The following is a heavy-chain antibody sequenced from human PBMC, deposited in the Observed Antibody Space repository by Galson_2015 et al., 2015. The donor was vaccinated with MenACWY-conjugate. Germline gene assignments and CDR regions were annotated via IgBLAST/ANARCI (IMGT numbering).Heavy chain of an antibody. CDR1: GDSVSSNSAA. V-gene: IGHV6-1*01. D-gene: IGHD5-18*01. CDR2: TYCRSKCYS. Sequence: CAISGDSVSSNSAAWNWIRQSPSRGLEWLGRTYCRSKCYSDYAVSVKGRITISPDTSKNQFSLQLSSVTAADTAVYYCARSPGGYSSGGQIDSWGQGSLVTVSS. CDR3: ARSPGGYSSGGQIDS. J-gene: IGHJ4*02.